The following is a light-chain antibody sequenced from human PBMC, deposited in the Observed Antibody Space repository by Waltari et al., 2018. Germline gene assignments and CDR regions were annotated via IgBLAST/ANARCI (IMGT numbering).Light chain of an antibody. CDR2: KAS. V-gene: IGKV1-5*03. CDR3: QQFNSYPWT. J-gene: IGKJ1*01. CDR1: QEIGVW. Sequence: DIQMTQSPSTLSASVEDRVTITCRASQEIGVWLAWYQQKPGRAPDLLIYKASILQSGVPSRFSGSGSVTEFTLTISSLQPDDFATYYCQQFNSYPWTFGLGTKVEI.